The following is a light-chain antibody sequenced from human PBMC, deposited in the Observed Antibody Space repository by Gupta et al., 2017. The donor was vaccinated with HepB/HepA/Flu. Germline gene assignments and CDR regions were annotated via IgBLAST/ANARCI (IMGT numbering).Light chain of an antibody. J-gene: IGKJ3*01. CDR1: QSFSSY. V-gene: IGKV1-39*01. CDR3: QQSYSSPFT. CDR2: AAS. Sequence: IQMTQSPSSLSASVGDRVTITCRASQSFSSYLNWYQQKPGKAPRLLIYAASSLQSGVPSRFSGSGSGTDFTLTISSLQPEDFATYYCQQSYSSPFTFGPGTKVDIK.